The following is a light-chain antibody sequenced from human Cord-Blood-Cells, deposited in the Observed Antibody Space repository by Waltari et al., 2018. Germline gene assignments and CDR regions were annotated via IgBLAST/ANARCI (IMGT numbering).Light chain of an antibody. CDR2: EVS. Sequence: QSALTQPPSAPGSPGQSVTLSCPGTSRNVGGYHYCTWYQQPPGKAPKLMIYEVSKRPSGVPDRFSGSKSGNTASLTVSGRQAEDEADYYCSSYAGSNNLVFGGGTKLTVL. J-gene: IGLJ2*01. V-gene: IGLV2-8*01. CDR3: SSYAGSNNLV. CDR1: SRNVGGYHY.